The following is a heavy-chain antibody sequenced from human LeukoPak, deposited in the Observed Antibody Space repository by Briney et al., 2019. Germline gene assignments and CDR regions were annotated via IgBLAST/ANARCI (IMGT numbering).Heavy chain of an antibody. CDR1: GGTFSSYD. CDR3: ARGKVVPAAMGGGDDAFDI. D-gene: IGHD2-2*01. V-gene: IGHV1-69*05. J-gene: IGHJ3*02. CDR2: IVPIFGTA. Sequence: SVKVSCKASGGTFSSYDISWVRQAPGQGLEWMGGIVPIFGTANYAQKFQGRVTITTDESTSTAYMELSSLRSEDTAVYCWARGKVVPAAMGGGDDAFDIWGQGAMVTVSS.